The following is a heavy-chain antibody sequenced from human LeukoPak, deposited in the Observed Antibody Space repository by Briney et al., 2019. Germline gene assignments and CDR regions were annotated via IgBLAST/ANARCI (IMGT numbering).Heavy chain of an antibody. Sequence: ASVKVSCKAYGYTFTGYYLQWVRQAPGQGLEWMGWINPDSGGTHYAQKFQGRITMTRDTSISTVYMELSSLRSDDTAVYYCARGRYCGSDCPDYWGQGTLVTVSS. J-gene: IGHJ4*02. D-gene: IGHD2-21*02. V-gene: IGHV1-2*02. CDR1: GYTFTGYY. CDR2: INPDSGGT. CDR3: ARGRYCGSDCPDY.